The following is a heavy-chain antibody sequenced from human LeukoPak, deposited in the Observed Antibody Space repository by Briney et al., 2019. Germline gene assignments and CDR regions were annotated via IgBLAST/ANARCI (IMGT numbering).Heavy chain of an antibody. CDR1: GYTFTSYS. D-gene: IGHD1-7*01. V-gene: IGHV1-46*01. CDR3: ARNYFFDY. J-gene: IGHJ4*02. Sequence: ASVKVSCKASGYTFTSYSMHWVRQAPGQGLEWMGIINPSGGSTSYAQKFQGRVTMTRDTSTNTAYMELRSLRSDDTAVYYCARNYFFDYWGQGTLVTVSS. CDR2: INPSGGST.